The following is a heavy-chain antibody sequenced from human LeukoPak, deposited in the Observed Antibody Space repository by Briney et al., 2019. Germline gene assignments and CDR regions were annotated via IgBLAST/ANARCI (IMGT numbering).Heavy chain of an antibody. D-gene: IGHD1-1*01. CDR2: TRFDGSIK. Sequence: GGSLRLSCAASGFTFNYTWMSWVRQAPGKGLEWVAVTRFDGSIKQYADSVKGRFTISRDDSKNTLYLQMNFLKSEDTAVYYCARWGGTRQYYFDYWGQGTLVTVSS. V-gene: IGHV3-33*08. J-gene: IGHJ4*02. CDR3: ARWGGTRQYYFDY. CDR1: GFTFNYTW.